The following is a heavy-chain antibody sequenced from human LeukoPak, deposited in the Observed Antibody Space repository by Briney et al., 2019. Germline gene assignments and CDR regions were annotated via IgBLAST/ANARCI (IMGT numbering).Heavy chain of an antibody. Sequence: GESLKISCQGSGFDFTTYWIGWVRQMPGKGLEWMGIVYPGDSDTRYSPSFQGQVTISADRSISTGYLQWNSLKASDTAMYFCARQPGTGANRNAFDLWGQGTKVTVSS. V-gene: IGHV5-51*01. CDR3: ARQPGTGANRNAFDL. CDR2: VYPGDSDT. CDR1: GFDFTTYW. D-gene: IGHD4/OR15-4a*01. J-gene: IGHJ3*01.